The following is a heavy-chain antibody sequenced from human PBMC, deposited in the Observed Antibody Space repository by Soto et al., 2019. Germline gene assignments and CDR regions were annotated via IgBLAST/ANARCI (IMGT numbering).Heavy chain of an antibody. V-gene: IGHV3-23*01. Sequence: GGSLRLSCAASGFTFSSYAMSWVRQAPGKGLEWVSSISAGGDNTYYADSVKGRFTITRDNSKNTLYLQMNSLRAADTAVYYCAKDHGYAGGWHTPYYFDSWGQGTLVTVSS. D-gene: IGHD6-19*01. CDR1: GFTFSSYA. J-gene: IGHJ4*02. CDR3: AKDHGYAGGWHTPYYFDS. CDR2: ISAGGDNT.